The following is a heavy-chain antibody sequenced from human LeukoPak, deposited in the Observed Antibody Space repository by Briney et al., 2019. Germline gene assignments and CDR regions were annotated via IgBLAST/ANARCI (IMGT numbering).Heavy chain of an antibody. CDR3: ARVYGSEIDY. Sequence: GGSLRLSCGASGFGFGSYNMYWVRQAPGKGLEWVTLMSFDGNHKKYADSVKGRFTVSRDNSRNTLFLQMNSLRPEDTAVYYCARVYGSEIDYWGQGTLVTVSS. J-gene: IGHJ4*02. V-gene: IGHV3-30*03. CDR2: MSFDGNHK. D-gene: IGHD3-10*01. CDR1: GFGFGSYN.